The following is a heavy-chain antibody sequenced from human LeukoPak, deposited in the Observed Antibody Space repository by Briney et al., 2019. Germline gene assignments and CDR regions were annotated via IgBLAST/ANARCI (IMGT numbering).Heavy chain of an antibody. Sequence: PSETLSLTCAVYGGSFSGYYWSWIRQPPGKGLEWIGEINHSGSTNYNPSLKSRVTISVDASNNHFSLKLNSVTAADTAVYYCAKGAGPPWFDPWGQGTLVTVSS. D-gene: IGHD6-19*01. CDR1: GGSFSGYY. J-gene: IGHJ5*02. CDR2: INHSGST. V-gene: IGHV4-34*01. CDR3: AKGAGPPWFDP.